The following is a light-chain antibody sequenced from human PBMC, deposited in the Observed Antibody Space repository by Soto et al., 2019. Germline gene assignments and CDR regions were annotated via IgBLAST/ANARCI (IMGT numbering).Light chain of an antibody. CDR2: AAS. CDR3: QQYHNYSPLT. CDR1: QGIRND. V-gene: IGKV1-6*01. J-gene: IGKJ4*01. Sequence: AIQMTQSPSSLSASVGDRVTITCRASQGIRNDLGWYQQKPGKAPKLLIYAASSLQSGVPSRFSGSGSGTDFTLTISSLQPEDFATYYCQQYHNYSPLTFGGGTKVEI.